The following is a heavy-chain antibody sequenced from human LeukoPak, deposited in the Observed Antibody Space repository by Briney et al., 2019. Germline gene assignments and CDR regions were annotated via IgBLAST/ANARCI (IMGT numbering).Heavy chain of an antibody. V-gene: IGHV4-34*01. Sequence: PSETLSLTCAVYGGSFSGYYWSWIRQPPGKGLEWIGEINHSGSTNYNPSLKSRVTISVDTSKNQFSLKLSSVTAADTAVYYCARNGYYYDSSGYYYDYYYYMDVWGKGTTVTISS. D-gene: IGHD3-22*01. J-gene: IGHJ6*03. CDR1: GGSFSGYY. CDR3: ARNGYYYDSSGYYYDYYYYMDV. CDR2: INHSGST.